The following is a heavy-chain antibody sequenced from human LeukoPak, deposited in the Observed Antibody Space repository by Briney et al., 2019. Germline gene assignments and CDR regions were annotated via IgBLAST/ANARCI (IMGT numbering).Heavy chain of an antibody. V-gene: IGHV3-53*01. CDR1: GFTVSSNY. CDR3: ARVPTTVTTVYFDY. D-gene: IGHD4-17*01. J-gene: IGHJ4*02. Sequence: PGGPLRLSCAASGFTVSSNYMSWVRQAPGKGLEWVSVIYSGGSTYYADSVKGRFTISRDNSKNTLYLQMNSLRAEDTAVYYCARVPTTVTTVYFDYWGQGTLVTVSS. CDR2: IYSGGST.